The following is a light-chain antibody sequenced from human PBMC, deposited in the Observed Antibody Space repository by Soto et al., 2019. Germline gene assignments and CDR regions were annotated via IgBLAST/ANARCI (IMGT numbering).Light chain of an antibody. Sequence: EILLTQSPSTLSLSTGEGVTLSCRASQSVTVNSLAWYQQKPGQAPRLLIYDASNRATGIPARFSGSGSGTDFTLTISSLEPEDFAVYYCHQRINWPLTFGGGTKVDIK. CDR2: DAS. CDR1: QSVTVN. CDR3: HQRINWPLT. V-gene: IGKV3-11*01. J-gene: IGKJ4*01.